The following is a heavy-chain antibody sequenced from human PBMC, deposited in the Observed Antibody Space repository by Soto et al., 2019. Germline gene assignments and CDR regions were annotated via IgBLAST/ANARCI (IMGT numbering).Heavy chain of an antibody. CDR2: IIPVFGTA. V-gene: IGHV1-69*13. CDR1: GGTFSSYA. J-gene: IGHJ5*02. D-gene: IGHD2-2*01. CDR3: ARVCISTSCPNNWFDP. Sequence: GASVKVSCKASGGTFSSYAISWVRQAPGQGLEWMGGIIPVFGTANYAQKFQGRVTITADESTSTAYMELSSLRSEDTAVYYCARVCISTSCPNNWFDPPGQGTLVTVSS.